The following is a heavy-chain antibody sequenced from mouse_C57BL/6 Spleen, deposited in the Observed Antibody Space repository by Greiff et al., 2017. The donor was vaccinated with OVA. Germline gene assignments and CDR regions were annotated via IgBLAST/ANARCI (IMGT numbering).Heavy chain of an antibody. V-gene: IGHV1-55*01. Sequence: VQLQQPGAELVKPGASVKMSCKASGYTFTSYWITWVKQRPGQGLEWIGDIYPGSGSTNYNEKFKSKATLTVDTSSSTAYMQLSSLTSEDSAFYYCARWGGLRAWFAYWGQGTLVTVSA. CDR3: ARWGGLRAWFAY. J-gene: IGHJ3*01. D-gene: IGHD2-4*01. CDR1: GYTFTSYW. CDR2: IYPGSGST.